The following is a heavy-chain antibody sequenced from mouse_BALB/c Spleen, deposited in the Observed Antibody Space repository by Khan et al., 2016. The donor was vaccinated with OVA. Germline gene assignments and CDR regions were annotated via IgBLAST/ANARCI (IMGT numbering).Heavy chain of an antibody. CDR2: IDPANGNT. V-gene: IGHV14-3*02. CDR3: ATLGVYAMDY. CDR1: GFNIKDTY. J-gene: IGHJ4*01. Sequence: EVQLQESGAELVKPGASVKLSCTASGFNIKDTYMHWVKQRPEQGLEWIGTIDPANGNTKYDPKFQGKATITTDTSSNTAYLQLSSLTSEDTAVYYCATLGVYAMDYWGQGTSVTVPS.